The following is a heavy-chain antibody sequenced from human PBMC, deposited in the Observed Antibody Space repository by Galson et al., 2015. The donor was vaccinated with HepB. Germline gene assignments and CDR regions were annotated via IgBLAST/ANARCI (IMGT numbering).Heavy chain of an antibody. Sequence: SLRLSCAASGLPFSNAWMNWVRQAPGKGLEWVGRIKSKAHGGTRDYAAPVKGRFTVSRDDSKNTLYLRMDSVTTEDTAVYYCATGEDGHSHWGQGTLVTVSS. CDR1: GLPFSNAW. D-gene: IGHD5-24*01. V-gene: IGHV3-15*01. J-gene: IGHJ4*02. CDR2: IKSKAHGGTR. CDR3: ATGEDGHSH.